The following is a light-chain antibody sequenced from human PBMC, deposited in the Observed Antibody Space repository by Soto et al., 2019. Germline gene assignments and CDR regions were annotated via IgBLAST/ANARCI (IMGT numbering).Light chain of an antibody. J-gene: IGLJ1*01. Sequence: VRKXPLSASRAHGQGGTIIYNNSSSNIGRNYVYCYQQLPGTAPKLLIYRNNKRPSGVPDRFSGSKSGTSASLAISGLRSEDEADYYCAAWDDSLSVLYVFGTGTKVTVL. CDR2: RNN. V-gene: IGLV1-47*01. CDR1: SSNIGRNY. CDR3: AAWDDSLSVLYV.